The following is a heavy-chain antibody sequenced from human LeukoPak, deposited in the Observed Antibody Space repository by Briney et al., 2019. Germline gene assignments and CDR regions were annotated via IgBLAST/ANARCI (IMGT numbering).Heavy chain of an antibody. CDR1: GGSFSGYY. J-gene: IGHJ4*02. V-gene: IGHV4-34*01. CDR3: ARQRVRGVIIGYFDY. D-gene: IGHD3-10*01. Sequence: SETLSLTCAVYGGSFSGYYWSWLRQPPGKGLEWIGEINHSGSTNYNPSLKSRVTISVDTSKNQISLKLSSVTAADTAVYYCARQRVRGVIIGYFDYWGQGTLVTVSS. CDR2: INHSGST.